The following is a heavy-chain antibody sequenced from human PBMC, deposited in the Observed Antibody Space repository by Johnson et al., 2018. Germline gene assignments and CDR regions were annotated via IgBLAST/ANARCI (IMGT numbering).Heavy chain of an antibody. Sequence: QVQLVQSGAEVKKPGASVKVSCNASGYTFTSYDINWVRQATGQELEWMGWMIPNSGNTGYAQQFQGRVTMTRNTSIRTAYMELSRLRSEDTAGYYCARGMPGATGVFDIWGQGTMVTVSS. J-gene: IGHJ3*02. D-gene: IGHD1-26*01. CDR1: GYTFTSYD. CDR3: ARGMPGATGVFDI. CDR2: MIPNSGNT. V-gene: IGHV1-8*01.